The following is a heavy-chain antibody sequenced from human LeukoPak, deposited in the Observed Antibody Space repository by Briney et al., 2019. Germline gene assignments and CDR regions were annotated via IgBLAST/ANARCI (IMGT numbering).Heavy chain of an antibody. D-gene: IGHD1-26*01. CDR3: AKDGAGVKARYYYYMDV. Sequence: GGSLRLSCAASGFTFSSYWMSWVRQAPGKGLEWVANIKQDGSEKYYVDSVKGRFTISRDNAKNTLYLQMNSLRAEDTAVYYCAKDGAGVKARYYYYMDVWGKGTTVTVSS. CDR2: IKQDGSEK. V-gene: IGHV3-7*01. CDR1: GFTFSSYW. J-gene: IGHJ6*03.